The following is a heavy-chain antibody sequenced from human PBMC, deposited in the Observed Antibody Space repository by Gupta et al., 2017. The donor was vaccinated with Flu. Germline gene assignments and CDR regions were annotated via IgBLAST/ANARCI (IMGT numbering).Heavy chain of an antibody. CDR1: GFTFSSSA. D-gene: IGHD4-23*01. CDR3: ARDLYGGNLSGWLDP. V-gene: IGHV3-23*01. Sequence: EVQLLESGGDLVQPGGSLRLSCAASGFTFSSSAMNWVRQAPGKGLQWVSAIGGGGSSTYYADSVKGRFTISRDNSKNTLYLQMNSLRADDTAIYYCARDLYGGNLSGWLDPWGQGTLVTVSS. CDR2: IGGGGSST. J-gene: IGHJ5*02.